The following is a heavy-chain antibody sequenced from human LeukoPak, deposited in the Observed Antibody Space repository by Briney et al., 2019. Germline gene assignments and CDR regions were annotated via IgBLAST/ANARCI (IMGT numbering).Heavy chain of an antibody. CDR2: IGISSSTI. Sequence: GGSLRLSCAASGFTFSSYSMNWVRQAPGKGLEWVSYIGISSSTIDYADSVKGRFTISRDNAKNSLYLQMNSLRAEDTAVYYCARDQGYYDSSGYPDDYWGQGTLVTVSS. D-gene: IGHD3-22*01. CDR3: ARDQGYYDSSGYPDDY. V-gene: IGHV3-48*01. CDR1: GFTFSSYS. J-gene: IGHJ4*02.